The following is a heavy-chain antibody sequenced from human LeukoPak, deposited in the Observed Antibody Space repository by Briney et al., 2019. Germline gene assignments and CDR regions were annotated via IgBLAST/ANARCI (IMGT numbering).Heavy chain of an antibody. CDR2: ISSSSSYI. Sequence: PGGSLRLSCAASGFTFSSYSMNWVRQAPGKGLEWVSSISSSSSYIYYADSVKGRFTISRDNAKNSLYLQMNSLGAEDTAVYYCARDSGRVIDYWGQGTLVTVSS. CDR1: GFTFSSYS. D-gene: IGHD4-11*01. CDR3: ARDSGRVIDY. J-gene: IGHJ4*02. V-gene: IGHV3-21*01.